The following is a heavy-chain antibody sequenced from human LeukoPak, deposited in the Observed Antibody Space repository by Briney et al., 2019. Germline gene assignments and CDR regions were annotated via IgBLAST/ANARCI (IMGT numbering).Heavy chain of an antibody. Sequence: PSETLSLTWTVSGASISSHYWSWIRQPPGKGLEWIGFTYYSGSPNYNPSLKSRVTISVDRSKNQFSLKLSSVTGADTAVYYCARILDYNSSGYYSGAFDIWGQGTMVTVSS. CDR2: TYYSGSP. CDR1: GASISSHY. J-gene: IGHJ3*02. CDR3: ARILDYNSSGYYSGAFDI. D-gene: IGHD3-22*01. V-gene: IGHV4-59*11.